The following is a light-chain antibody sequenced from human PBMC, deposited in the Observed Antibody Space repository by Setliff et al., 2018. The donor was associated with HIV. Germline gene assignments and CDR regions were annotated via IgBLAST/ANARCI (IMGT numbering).Light chain of an antibody. V-gene: IGLV2-23*01. CDR1: SGDVGRYNL. CDR2: QAS. CDR3: CSCTTSDTWV. J-gene: IGLJ3*02. Sequence: QSALTQPASVSGSPGQSITISCTGTSGDVGRYNLVSWYQQQPGKPPKLMIYQASKRPSGVSNRFSGSKSGTTASLTISGLRAEDDEADYYCCSCTTSDTWVFGGGTKSPS.